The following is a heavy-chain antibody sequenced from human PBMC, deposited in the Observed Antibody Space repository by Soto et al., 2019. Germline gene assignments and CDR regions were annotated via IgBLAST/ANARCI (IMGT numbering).Heavy chain of an antibody. D-gene: IGHD3-22*01. V-gene: IGHV4-30-4*01. CDR1: GGSISSGDYY. J-gene: IGHJ4*02. Sequence: SETLSLTCTVSGGSISSGDYYWSWIRQPPGKGLEWIGYIYYSGSTYYNPSLKSRVTISVDTSKNQFSLKLSSVTAADTAVYYCASHLYYYDSSGYLSDYWGQGTLVTVSS. CDR2: IYYSGST. CDR3: ASHLYYYDSSGYLSDY.